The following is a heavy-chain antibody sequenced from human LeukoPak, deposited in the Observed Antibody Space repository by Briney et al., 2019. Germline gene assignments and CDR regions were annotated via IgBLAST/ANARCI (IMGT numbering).Heavy chain of an antibody. CDR1: GDSISSRNW. CDR3: ARGMWFDTVFSAFDV. D-gene: IGHD3-10*01. J-gene: IGHJ3*01. CDR2: IYHTRST. Sequence: PSETLSLTCSVSGDSISSRNWWTWVRQTPEKGLEWIGEIYHTRSTNYNPSVESRVTISIDKSKNQLSLMLNSVTAADTALYYCARGMWFDTVFSAFDVWGQGTVVSVSS. V-gene: IGHV4-4*02.